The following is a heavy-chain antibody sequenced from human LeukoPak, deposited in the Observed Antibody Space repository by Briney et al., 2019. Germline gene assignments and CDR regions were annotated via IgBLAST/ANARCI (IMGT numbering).Heavy chain of an antibody. CDR1: GYTFTSYG. V-gene: IGHV1-18*01. CDR3: ARDSQYDYVWGSYRQARFDY. J-gene: IGHJ4*02. D-gene: IGHD3-16*02. Sequence: ASVKVSCKASGYTFTSYGISWVRQAPGQGLEWMGWISAYNGNTNYAQKLQGRVTMTTDTSTGTAYMELRSLRSDDTAVYYCARDSQYDYVWGSYRQARFDYWGQGTLVTVSS. CDR2: ISAYNGNT.